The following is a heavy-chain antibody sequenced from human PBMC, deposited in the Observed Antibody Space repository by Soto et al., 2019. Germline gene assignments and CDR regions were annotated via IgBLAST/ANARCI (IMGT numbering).Heavy chain of an antibody. CDR1: GFTFSNYA. V-gene: IGHV3-23*01. CDR3: AKVPLSLRFYDY. CDR2: ITGSASNT. D-gene: IGHD4-17*01. J-gene: IGHJ4*02. Sequence: EVQLLESGGGLVQPGGSLRLSCAASGFTFSNYAMHWVRQAPGKGLEWVSGITGSASNTYYADSVKGRFTISRDNSKNTLYLQTNSLRADDTAIYYCAKVPLSLRFYDYWGQGTLVTVSS.